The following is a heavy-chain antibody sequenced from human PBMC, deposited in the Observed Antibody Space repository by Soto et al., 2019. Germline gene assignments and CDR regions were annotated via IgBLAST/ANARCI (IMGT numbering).Heavy chain of an antibody. D-gene: IGHD6-19*01. J-gene: IGHJ5*02. Sequence: QVQLVESGGGVVQPGRSLRLSCAASRFTFSTYTMHWVRQAPGKGLEWVAVISYDGSNKYYADSVKGRFTISRDNSKNKLYLQMDSLRAEDTALYYCARGPSRGWYHWFDPCGQGTLVTVSS. CDR2: ISYDGSNK. CDR1: RFTFSTYT. V-gene: IGHV3-30-3*01. CDR3: ARGPSRGWYHWFDP.